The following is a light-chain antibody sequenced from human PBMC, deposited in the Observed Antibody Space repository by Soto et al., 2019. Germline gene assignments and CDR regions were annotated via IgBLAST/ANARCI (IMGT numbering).Light chain of an antibody. CDR3: QQYNTWLWT. Sequence: EVVMTQSPATLSVSPGERATLSCRASQSVNANLAWYQQMPGQAPRLLIHGASNRATGIPARFSGSGFGTEFILTISRLKSEDFAVYYCQQYNTWLWTCGEETKVEI. V-gene: IGKV3-15*01. CDR2: GAS. J-gene: IGKJ1*01. CDR1: QSVNAN.